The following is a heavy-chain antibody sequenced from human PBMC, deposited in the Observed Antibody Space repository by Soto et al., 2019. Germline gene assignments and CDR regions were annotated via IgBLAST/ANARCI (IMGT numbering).Heavy chain of an antibody. Sequence: QVQLVQSGAEEKTPGASVKVSCKASGYTFTDYAIHWVRQAPGQRLEWMGWINAGNGNTKSSQKFQGRVTITRDTSASTAYMELSSLRSEDTAVYSCARSAVSPFGGLIGPFDYWGQGNLVTVSS. J-gene: IGHJ4*02. CDR1: GYTFTDYA. CDR2: INAGNGNT. V-gene: IGHV1-3*05. CDR3: ARSAVSPFGGLIGPFDY. D-gene: IGHD3-16*02.